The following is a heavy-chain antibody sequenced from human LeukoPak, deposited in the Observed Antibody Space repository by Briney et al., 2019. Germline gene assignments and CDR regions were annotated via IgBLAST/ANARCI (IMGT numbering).Heavy chain of an antibody. CDR3: ARVPVRRWIQLWAYNWFDP. CDR2: INLSGGNT. Sequence: ASVKVSCKTSGYSFTSYNLHWVRQAPGQRLEWMGIINLSGGNTNYAQKFQGRVTMTRNTSISTAYMELSSLRSEDTAVYYCARVPVRRWIQLWAYNWFDPWGQGTLVTVSS. CDR1: GYSFTSYN. V-gene: IGHV1-46*01. J-gene: IGHJ5*02. D-gene: IGHD5-18*01.